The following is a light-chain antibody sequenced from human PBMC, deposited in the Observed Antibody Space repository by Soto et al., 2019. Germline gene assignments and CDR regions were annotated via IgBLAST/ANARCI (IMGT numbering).Light chain of an antibody. V-gene: IGKV1-39*01. J-gene: IGKJ1*01. CDR1: QTIAGY. CDR3: QQSFSAPT. Sequence: DIQMTQSPSSLSASVGDRVTITCQASQTIAGYLNWYQQKPGRAPNLLIFGTSILQSGVPSRFSGAGSGTEFTLTITSLQPEDFATYHCQQSFSAPTFGQGTKVEIK. CDR2: GTS.